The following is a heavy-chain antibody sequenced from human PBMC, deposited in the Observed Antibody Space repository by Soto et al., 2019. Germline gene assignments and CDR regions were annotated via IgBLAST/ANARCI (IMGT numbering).Heavy chain of an antibody. Sequence: TSETLSLTCTVSGGSVSSGSYYWSWIRQPPGKGLVWIGYIYYSVCTNYIPSLKSRVTISVDTSKNQFSLKLSSVTAADTAVYYCARDPLRYFDWLLELDGMDVWGQGTTVTVSS. CDR3: ARDPLRYFDWLLELDGMDV. J-gene: IGHJ6*02. D-gene: IGHD3-9*01. CDR2: IYYSVCT. CDR1: GGSVSSGSYY. V-gene: IGHV4-61*01.